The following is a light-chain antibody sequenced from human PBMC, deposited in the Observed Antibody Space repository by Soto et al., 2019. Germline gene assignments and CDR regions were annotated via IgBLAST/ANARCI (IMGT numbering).Light chain of an antibody. Sequence: QSALTQPPSASGTPGQRVTISCSGSSSNMGSNTVNWYQQLPGTAPKLLIYSNNQRPSGVPDRFSGSKSGTSASLAISGLQSEDEADYYCAAWDDSLNGPVFGGGTKLTVL. J-gene: IGLJ2*01. CDR1: SSNMGSNT. CDR3: AAWDDSLNGPV. V-gene: IGLV1-44*01. CDR2: SNN.